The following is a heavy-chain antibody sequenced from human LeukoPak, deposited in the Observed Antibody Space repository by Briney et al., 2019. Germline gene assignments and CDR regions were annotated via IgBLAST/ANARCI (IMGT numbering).Heavy chain of an antibody. V-gene: IGHV1-69*05. CDR3: ASQHAYCGGDCYRSDY. Sequence: SVKVSCKASGGTFSSYAISWERQAPGQGLEWMGRIIPIFGTANYAQKFQGRVTITTDESTSTAYMELSSLRSEDTAVYYCASQHAYCGGDCYRSDYWGQGTLVTVSS. CDR1: GGTFSSYA. J-gene: IGHJ4*02. D-gene: IGHD2-21*02. CDR2: IIPIFGTA.